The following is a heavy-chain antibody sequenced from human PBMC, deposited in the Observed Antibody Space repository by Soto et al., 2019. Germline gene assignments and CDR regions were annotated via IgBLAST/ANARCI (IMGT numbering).Heavy chain of an antibody. J-gene: IGHJ6*02. Sequence: GGSLRLSCAASGFTFSSYWMSWVRQAPGKGLEWVANIKQDGSEKYYLDSVKGRFTISRDTAKNSLYLQMNSLRAEDTAVYYCARDHGYSSSWRYKPYYYYYGMDVWGQGTTVTVSS. CDR1: GFTFSSYW. CDR2: IKQDGSEK. V-gene: IGHV3-7*05. D-gene: IGHD6-13*01. CDR3: ARDHGYSSSWRYKPYYYYYGMDV.